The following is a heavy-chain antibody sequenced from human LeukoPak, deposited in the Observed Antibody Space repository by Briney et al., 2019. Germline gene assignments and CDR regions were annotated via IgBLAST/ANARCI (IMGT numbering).Heavy chain of an antibody. Sequence: GGSLRLSCAASGFTFSSYSMNWVRHAPGKGLEWVSYISSSSSTIYYADSVKGRFTISRDNAKNSLYLQMNSLRAEDTAVYYCARGSRSSSWYSDYWGQGTLVTVSS. D-gene: IGHD6-13*01. CDR1: GFTFSSYS. CDR2: ISSSSSTI. V-gene: IGHV3-48*04. CDR3: ARGSRSSSWYSDY. J-gene: IGHJ4*02.